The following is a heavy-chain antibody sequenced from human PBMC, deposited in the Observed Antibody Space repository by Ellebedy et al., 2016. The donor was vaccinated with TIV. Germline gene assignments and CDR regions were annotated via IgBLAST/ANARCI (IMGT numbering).Heavy chain of an antibody. CDR3: ARAGTTPYFDS. V-gene: IGHV1-18*04. CDR2: ISAHSIST. Sequence: AASVKVSCKASGYSFTSYGISWVRQAPGQGLEWMGWISAHSISTDYAQKLQGRVTMTTDTSTSTAYLALKSLGFDDTAVYYCARAGTTPYFDSWGQGTLVTVSS. CDR1: GYSFTSYG. D-gene: IGHD1-1*01. J-gene: IGHJ4*02.